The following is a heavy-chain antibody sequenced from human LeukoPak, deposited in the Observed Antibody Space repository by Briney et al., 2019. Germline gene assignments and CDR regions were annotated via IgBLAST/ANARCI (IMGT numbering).Heavy chain of an antibody. Sequence: GASVKVSCKASGYTFTSYDINWVRQATGQGLEWMGWISAYNGNTNYAQKLQGRVTMTTDTSTSTAYMELRSLRSDDTAVYYCARVDPPGGTGSVYYMDVWGKGTTVTVSS. D-gene: IGHD3/OR15-3a*01. CDR1: GYTFTSYD. J-gene: IGHJ6*03. CDR3: ARVDPPGGTGSVYYMDV. V-gene: IGHV1-18*01. CDR2: ISAYNGNT.